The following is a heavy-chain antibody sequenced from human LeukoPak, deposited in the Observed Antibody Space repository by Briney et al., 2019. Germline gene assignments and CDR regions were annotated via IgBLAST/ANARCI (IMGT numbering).Heavy chain of an antibody. CDR2: IYYGGST. Sequence: SQTLSLTCTVSGGSISSGDYYWSWIRQPPGKGLVWIGNIYYGGSTYYNPSLKSRVTISVDTSKNQFSLKLSSVTAADTAVYYCARVGLRFLEWPNYGMDVWGQGTTVTVSS. D-gene: IGHD3-3*01. CDR1: GGSISSGDYY. J-gene: IGHJ6*02. V-gene: IGHV4-30-4*01. CDR3: ARVGLRFLEWPNYGMDV.